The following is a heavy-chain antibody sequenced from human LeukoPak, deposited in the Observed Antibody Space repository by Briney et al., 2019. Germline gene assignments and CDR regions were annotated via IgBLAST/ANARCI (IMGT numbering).Heavy chain of an antibody. CDR2: ISWNSGSI. CDR3: AKDVGKWESLHFFDY. CDR1: GFTFSSHL. J-gene: IGHJ4*02. Sequence: GGSLRLSCAASGFTFSSHLMHWVRQPPGKGLEWVSGISWNSGSIDYADSVKGRFTISRDDSRNTLYLQMNSLRGDGTAVYYCAKDVGKWESLHFFDYWGQGTLVTVSS. V-gene: IGHV3-9*01. D-gene: IGHD1-26*01.